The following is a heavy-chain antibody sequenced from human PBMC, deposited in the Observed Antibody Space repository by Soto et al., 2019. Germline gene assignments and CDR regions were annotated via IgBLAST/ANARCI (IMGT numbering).Heavy chain of an antibody. Sequence: PGWSLRLSCAASGFTVSSNYMSWVRQAPGKGLEWVSVIYSGGSTYYADSVKGRFTISRDNSKNTLYLQMNSLRAEDTAVYYCATNPTTVTTDLHFDYWGQGTLVTVSS. CDR3: ATNPTTVTTDLHFDY. D-gene: IGHD4-17*01. V-gene: IGHV3-66*01. CDR1: GFTVSSNY. J-gene: IGHJ4*02. CDR2: IYSGGST.